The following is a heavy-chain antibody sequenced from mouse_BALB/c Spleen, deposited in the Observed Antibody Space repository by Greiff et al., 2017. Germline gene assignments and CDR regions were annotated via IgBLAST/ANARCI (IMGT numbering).Heavy chain of an antibody. CDR1: GFTFSDYY. CDR2: ISDGGSYT. CDR3: ARGGYGFMDY. J-gene: IGHJ4*01. D-gene: IGHD1-2*01. V-gene: IGHV5-4*02. Sequence: EVQGVESGGGLVKPGGSLKLSCAASGFTFSDYYMYWVRQTPEKRLEWVATISDGGSYTYYPDSVKGRFTISRDNAKNNLYLQMSSLKSEDTAMYYCARGGYGFMDYWGQGTSGTVSS.